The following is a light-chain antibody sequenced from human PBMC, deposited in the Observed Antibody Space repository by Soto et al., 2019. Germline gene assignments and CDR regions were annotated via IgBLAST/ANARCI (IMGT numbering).Light chain of an antibody. V-gene: IGKV3-20*01. J-gene: IGKJ1*01. Sequence: EIVWTQSPATLSLSPGERATLSCRASQSVSSSYLAWYQQKPGQAPRLLIFVASSRSTGIPDRFSGSGSGTDFTLNISRLEPEDYAVYYCQQYGSSPPWTFGQGTKVEIK. CDR2: VAS. CDR1: QSVSSSY. CDR3: QQYGSSPPWT.